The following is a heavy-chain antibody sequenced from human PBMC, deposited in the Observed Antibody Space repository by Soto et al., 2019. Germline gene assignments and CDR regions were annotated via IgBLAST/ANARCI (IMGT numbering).Heavy chain of an antibody. CDR2: ISYDGSNK. V-gene: IGHV3-30-3*01. CDR1: GFTFSSYA. Sequence: QVQLVESGGGVVQPGRSLRLSCAASGFTFSSYAMHWVRQAPGKGLEWVAVISYDGSNKYYADSVKGRFTISRDNSKNTLYLQMHSLRAEDTAVYYCARSSAGYYYYYGMDVWGQGTTVTVSS. J-gene: IGHJ6*02. CDR3: ARSSAGYYYYYGMDV.